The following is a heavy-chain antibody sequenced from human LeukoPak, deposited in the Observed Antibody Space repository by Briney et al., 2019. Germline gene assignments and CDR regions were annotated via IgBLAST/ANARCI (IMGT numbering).Heavy chain of an antibody. V-gene: IGHV1-8*01. CDR1: GYTFTSYY. J-gene: IGHJ4*02. D-gene: IGHD4-17*01. Sequence: ASVKVSCKASGYTFTSYYINWVRQATGQGLEWMGWMNPNSGNTGYAQKFQGRVTMTRNTSISTAYMELSSLRSEDTAVYYCASADGDRHPPSIDYWGQGTLVTVSS. CDR2: MNPNSGNT. CDR3: ASADGDRHPPSIDY.